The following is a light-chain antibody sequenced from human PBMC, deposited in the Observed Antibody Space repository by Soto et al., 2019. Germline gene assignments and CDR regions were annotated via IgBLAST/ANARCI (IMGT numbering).Light chain of an antibody. CDR2: DVT. CDR3: SSFTSSITYV. Sequence: QSVLTQPASVSGSPGQSITISCTGTSSDVGGYNSVPWYRQDPGKAPKLIIYDVTYRPSGVSNRFSGSKSGNTASLTISGLQSEDEADYHCSSFTSSITYVFGTGTKVTLL. V-gene: IGLV2-14*01. J-gene: IGLJ1*01. CDR1: SSDVGGYNS.